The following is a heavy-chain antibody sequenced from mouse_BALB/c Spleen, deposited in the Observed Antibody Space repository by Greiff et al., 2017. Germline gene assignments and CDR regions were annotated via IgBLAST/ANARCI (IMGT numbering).Heavy chain of an antibody. CDR1: GFSLTSYG. CDR3: ARGAMSIVGYWYFDV. D-gene: IGHD1-1*02. Sequence: VQLQQSGPGLVQPSQSLSITCTVSGFSLTSYGVHWVRQSPGKGLEWLGVIWSGGSTDYNAAFISRLSISKDNSKSQVFFKMNSLQADDTAIYYCARGAMSIVGYWYFDVWGAGTTVTVSS. V-gene: IGHV2-4-1*01. CDR2: IWSGGST. J-gene: IGHJ1*01.